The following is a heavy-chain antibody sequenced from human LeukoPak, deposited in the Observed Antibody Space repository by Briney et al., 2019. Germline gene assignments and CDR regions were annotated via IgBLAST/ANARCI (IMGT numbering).Heavy chain of an antibody. J-gene: IGHJ3*02. V-gene: IGHV4-59*01. Sequence: SETLSLTCTVSGGSISSYYWSWIRQPPGKGLEWIGYIYNSGSTNYNPSLNSRVTISVDTSKNQFSLKLSSVTAADTAVYYCARDHWNVNDAFDIWGQGTMVTVSS. D-gene: IGHD1-1*01. CDR3: ARDHWNVNDAFDI. CDR1: GGSISSYY. CDR2: IYNSGST.